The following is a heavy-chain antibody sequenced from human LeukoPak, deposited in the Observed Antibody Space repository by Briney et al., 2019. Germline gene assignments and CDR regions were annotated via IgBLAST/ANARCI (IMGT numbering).Heavy chain of an antibody. CDR2: IYPGDSDT. V-gene: IGHV5-51*01. CDR3: ARMDNFDY. CDR1: EYSFTNYW. Sequence: GESLKISCKGSEYSFTNYWIGWVRQMPGKGLEWMGIIYPGDSDTRYSPSFQGQVTISADKSISTAYLQWNSLKASDTAIYYCARMDNFDYWGQGTLVTVSS. J-gene: IGHJ4*02. D-gene: IGHD3/OR15-3a*01.